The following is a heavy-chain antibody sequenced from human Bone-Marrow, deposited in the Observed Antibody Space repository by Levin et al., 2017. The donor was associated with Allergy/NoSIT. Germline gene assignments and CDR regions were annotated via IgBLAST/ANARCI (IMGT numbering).Heavy chain of an antibody. CDR3: TREDGLYWYFDL. CDR1: GFTFGDYA. J-gene: IGHJ2*01. V-gene: IGHV3-49*03. CDR2: IRSKAYGGTT. Sequence: GESLKISCTASGFTFGDYAMSWFRQAPGKGLEWVGFIRSKAYGGTTEYAASVKGRFTISRDDSKSIAYLQMNSLKTEDTAVYYCTREDGLYWYFDLWGRGTLVTVSS.